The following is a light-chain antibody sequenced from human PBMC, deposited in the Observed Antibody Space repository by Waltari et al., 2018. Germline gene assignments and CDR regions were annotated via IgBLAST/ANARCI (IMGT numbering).Light chain of an antibody. CDR2: GAS. Sequence: EIVMTQSPATRPVFPGESATLSCRASQSIRSNLAWYQPKPGQAPRLLIYGASTSPTGIPARFSGSGSGTEFTLTISSLQSEDFAVYFCQQYDNWLGTFGQGTKVEIK. V-gene: IGKV3-15*01. J-gene: IGKJ1*01. CDR3: QQYDNWLGT. CDR1: QSIRSN.